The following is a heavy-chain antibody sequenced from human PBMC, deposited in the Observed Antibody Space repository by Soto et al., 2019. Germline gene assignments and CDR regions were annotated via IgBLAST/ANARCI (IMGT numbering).Heavy chain of an antibody. J-gene: IGHJ4*02. CDR1: GFTFSSYW. CDR2: TNSDGTIT. V-gene: IGHV3-74*01. D-gene: IGHD4-17*01. Sequence: EVQLVESGGALVQPGGSLRLSCAASGFTFSSYWMHWVRQAPGKGLVWVSRTNSDGTITSHADSVKGRFTVSRDNAKNSLYLQMNSLRADDTAVYYCARVGYGNYHFDYWGQGILVTVSS. CDR3: ARVGYGNYHFDY.